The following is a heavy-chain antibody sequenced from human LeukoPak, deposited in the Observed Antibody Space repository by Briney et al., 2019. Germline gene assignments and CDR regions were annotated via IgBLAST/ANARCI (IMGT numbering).Heavy chain of an antibody. CDR3: ARVPLGGELQNRVSGFDY. V-gene: IGHV1-18*01. CDR1: GYTFTSYG. CDR2: ISAYNGNT. J-gene: IGHJ4*02. Sequence: GASVKVSCKASGYTFTSYGISWMRQAPGQGLEWMGWISAYNGNTNYAQKLQGRVTMTTDTSTSTAYMELRSLRSDDTAVYYCARVPLGGELQNRVSGFDYWGQGTLVTVSS. D-gene: IGHD1-26*01.